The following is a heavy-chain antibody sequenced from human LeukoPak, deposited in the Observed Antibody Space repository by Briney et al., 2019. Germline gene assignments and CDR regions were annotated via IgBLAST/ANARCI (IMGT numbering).Heavy chain of an antibody. CDR2: IIPIFGTA. CDR3: ARATQLWGHYYYMDV. CDR1: GGTFSSYA. J-gene: IGHJ6*03. Sequence: SSVKVSCKASGGTFSSYAISWVRQAPRQGLEWMGGIIPIFGTANYAQNFQGRVTITTDESTITAYMELSSLSSEDTAVYYCARATQLWGHYYYMDVWGKGTTVTVSS. V-gene: IGHV1-69*05. D-gene: IGHD5-18*01.